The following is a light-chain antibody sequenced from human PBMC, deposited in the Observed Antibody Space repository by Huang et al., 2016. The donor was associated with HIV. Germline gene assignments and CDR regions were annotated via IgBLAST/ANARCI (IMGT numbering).Light chain of an antibody. Sequence: ENLMTQSPSTLSVSPGESATLSCRASQSVFKNLAWYQQKPGQAPKLLIDGSSTRAASIPARFSGSGSGTDFTLTISSLQSEDFAVYYCQQYNTSPRTFGQGTKVEV. CDR3: QQYNTSPRT. J-gene: IGKJ1*01. V-gene: IGKV3-15*01. CDR2: GSS. CDR1: QSVFKN.